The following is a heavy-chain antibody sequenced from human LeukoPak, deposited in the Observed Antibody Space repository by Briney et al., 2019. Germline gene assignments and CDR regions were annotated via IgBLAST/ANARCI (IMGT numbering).Heavy chain of an antibody. J-gene: IGHJ4*02. D-gene: IGHD6-6*01. V-gene: IGHV3-74*01. CDR2: INSDGSST. Sequence: GGSLRLSXAASGFTFSSYWMHWVRQAPGKGLVWVSRINSDGSSTSYADSVKGRFTISRDNAKNTLYLQMNSLRAEDTAVYYCARWRIAARSLDYWGQGTLVTVSS. CDR3: ARWRIAARSLDY. CDR1: GFTFSSYW.